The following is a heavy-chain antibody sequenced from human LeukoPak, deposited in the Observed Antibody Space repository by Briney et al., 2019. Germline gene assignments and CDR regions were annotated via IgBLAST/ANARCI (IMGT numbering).Heavy chain of an antibody. CDR2: IWSDGSNK. CDR1: GFTFSTYD. J-gene: IGHJ1*01. V-gene: IGHV3-33*01. Sequence: GGSLRLSCIVSGFTFSTYDMHWVRQAPGKGLEWVAVIWSDGSNKYYTDSVKGRFTISRDNPKNTLYLQMNSLRVEDTAVYHCARGLDLVYFQRWGQGTLVTVSS. CDR3: ARGLDLVYFQR. D-gene: IGHD2-8*02.